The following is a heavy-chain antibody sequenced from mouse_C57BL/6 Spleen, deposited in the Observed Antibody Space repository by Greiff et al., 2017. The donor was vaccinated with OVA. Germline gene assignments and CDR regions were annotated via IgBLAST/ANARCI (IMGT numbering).Heavy chain of an antibody. CDR1: GFTFSSYA. J-gene: IGHJ3*01. CDR3: AREATGTFAY. CDR2: ISDGGSYT. D-gene: IGHD4-1*02. Sequence: EVQLVESGGGLVKPGGSLKLSCAASGFTFSSYAMSWVRQTPEKRLEWVATISDGGSYTYYPDNVKGRFTISRDNAKNNLYLQMSHLKSEDTAMYYCAREATGTFAYWGQGTLVTVSA. V-gene: IGHV5-4*01.